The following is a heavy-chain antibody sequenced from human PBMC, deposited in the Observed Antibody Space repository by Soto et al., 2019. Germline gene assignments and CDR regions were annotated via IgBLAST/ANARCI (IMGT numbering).Heavy chain of an antibody. D-gene: IGHD6-13*01. Sequence: EVQLLESGGGLVQPGGSLSLSCAASGFTFSNYAMTWVRQAPGKGLAWVSGISGSGSSIYYADSVKGRFTISRDNSKNTLYLQMNSLRAEDTAVYYCAKGGDSSSWKNWFDPWGQGTLVTVSS. V-gene: IGHV3-23*01. J-gene: IGHJ5*02. CDR3: AKGGDSSSWKNWFDP. CDR2: ISGSGSSI. CDR1: GFTFSNYA.